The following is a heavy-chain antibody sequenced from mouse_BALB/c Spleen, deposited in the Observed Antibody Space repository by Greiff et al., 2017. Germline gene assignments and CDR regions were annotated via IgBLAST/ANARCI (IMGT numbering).Heavy chain of an antibody. D-gene: IGHD2-14*01. CDR2: IYPSDSYT. J-gene: IGHJ4*01. V-gene: IGHV1-69*02. CDR1: GYTFTSYW. Sequence: VQLQQPGAELVRPGASVKLSCKASGYTFTSYWINWVKQRPGQGLEWIGNIYPSDSYTNYNQKFKDKATLTVDKSSSTAYMQLSSPTSEDSAVYYCTSGYYRYDDAMDYWGQGTSVTVSS. CDR3: TSGYYRYDDAMDY.